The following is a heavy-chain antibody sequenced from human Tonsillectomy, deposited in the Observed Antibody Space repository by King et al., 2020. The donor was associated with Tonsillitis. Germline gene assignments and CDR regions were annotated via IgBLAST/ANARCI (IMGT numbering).Heavy chain of an antibody. D-gene: IGHD3-16*01. CDR3: ARDGGIGLDY. J-gene: IGHJ4*02. CDR2: MWDDGSKK. CDR1: GFSLSSWG. V-gene: IGHV3-33*08. Sequence: VQLVESGGGVVQPGRSLRLSCAASGFSLSSWGMHWVRQAPGKGLEWVAVMWDDGSKKYYADSVKGRFTISRDISKSTLYLQMNSLRAEDTAVYYCARDGGIGLDYWGQGTLVTVSS.